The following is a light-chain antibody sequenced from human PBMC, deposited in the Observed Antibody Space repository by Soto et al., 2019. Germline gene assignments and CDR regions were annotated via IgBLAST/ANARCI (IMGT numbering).Light chain of an antibody. CDR2: DVS. CDR1: ISDVGGYNY. V-gene: IGLV2-14*01. J-gene: IGLJ1*01. Sequence: QSVLTQPASVSGSPGQSIAISCTGTISDVGGYNYVSWYQQHPGKAPKLMIYDVSNRPSGVSNRFSGSKSGNTASLTISGLQAEDEADYYCSSYTSSSTLGLVFGTGTKVTVL. CDR3: SSYTSSSTLGLV.